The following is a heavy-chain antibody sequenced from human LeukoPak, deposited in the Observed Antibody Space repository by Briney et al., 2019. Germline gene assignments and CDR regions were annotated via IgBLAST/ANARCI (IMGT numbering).Heavy chain of an antibody. V-gene: IGHV4-34*01. CDR2: INHSGST. Sequence: GSLRLSCAASGFTFSSYAMSWVRQAPGKGLEWIGEINHSGSTNYNPSLKSRVTISVDTSKNQFSLKLSSVTAADTAVYYCARAAVYCSGGSCYGNWFDPWGQGTLVTVSS. CDR3: ARAAVYCSGGSCYGNWFDP. D-gene: IGHD2-15*01. J-gene: IGHJ5*02. CDR1: GFTFSSYA.